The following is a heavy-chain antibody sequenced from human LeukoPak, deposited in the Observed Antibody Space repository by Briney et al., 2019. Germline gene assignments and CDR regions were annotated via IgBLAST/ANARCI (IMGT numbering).Heavy chain of an antibody. CDR2: IYYIGST. CDR3: ASARTIYHSFEY. J-gene: IGHJ4*02. CDR1: GDSISNYY. V-gene: IGHV4-59*01. D-gene: IGHD4/OR15-4a*01. Sequence: SETLSLTCTVSGDSISNYYWSWIRQPPGKGLEWIGYIYYIGSTIYNPSLKSRVTISLGTSKNQFSLMLSSVTAADTAVYYCASARTIYHSFEYWGQGILVTVSS.